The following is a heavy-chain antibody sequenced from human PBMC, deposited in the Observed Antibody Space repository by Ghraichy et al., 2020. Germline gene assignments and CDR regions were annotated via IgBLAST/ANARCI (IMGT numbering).Heavy chain of an antibody. Sequence: ASVKVSCKASGYTFTSYDINWVRQATGQGLEWMGWMNPNSGNTGYAQKFQGRVTMTRNTSISTAYMELSSLRSEDTAVYYCARGFKAVAGRSRGLLFDYWGQGTLVTVSS. CDR1: GYTFTSYD. D-gene: IGHD6-19*01. CDR2: MNPNSGNT. J-gene: IGHJ4*02. V-gene: IGHV1-8*01. CDR3: ARGFKAVAGRSRGLLFDY.